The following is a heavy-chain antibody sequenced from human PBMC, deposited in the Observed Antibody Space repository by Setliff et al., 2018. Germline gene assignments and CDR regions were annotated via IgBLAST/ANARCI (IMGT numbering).Heavy chain of an antibody. V-gene: IGHV1-69*13. J-gene: IGHJ6*03. CDR3: AGGQPLVRKYYYYMDV. Sequence: SVKVSCKASGGTFSSYVISWVREAPGQGLEWMGGIIPMFGTNYAQKFQGRVTTTADESTSTAYMELISLGSEDTAVYYCAGGQPLVRKYYYYMDVWGKGTTVTVSS. CDR2: IIPMFGT. D-gene: IGHD3-10*01. CDR1: GGTFSSYV.